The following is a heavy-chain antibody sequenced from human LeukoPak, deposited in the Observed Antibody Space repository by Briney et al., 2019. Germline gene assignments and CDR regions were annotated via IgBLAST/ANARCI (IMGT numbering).Heavy chain of an antibody. CDR2: INHSGST. CDR3: ERDVGGYSYGSVDY. CDR1: GGSFSVYY. Sequence: SETLSLTRAVYGGSFSVYYWSWIRQPPGKGREWIGEINHSGSTNYNPSLKSRVTISVDTSKNQFSLKLSSVTAADTAVYYCERDVGGYSYGSVDYWGQGTLVTVSS. D-gene: IGHD5-18*01. V-gene: IGHV4-34*01. J-gene: IGHJ4*02.